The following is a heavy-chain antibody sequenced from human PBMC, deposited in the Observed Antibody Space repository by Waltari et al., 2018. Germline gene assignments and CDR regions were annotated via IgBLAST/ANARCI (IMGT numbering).Heavy chain of an antibody. CDR2: IYPGDSDT. V-gene: IGHV5-51*01. Sequence: VQLVQSGAEVKKPGESLKLSCKGSGYSFTTYWSGSVRQLPGKGLEWMGIIYPGDSDTRYSPSFQGQVTISADKSISTAYLQWSSLKASDTAMYYCARGSEEGTTTLGFGYWGQGTLVTVSS. J-gene: IGHJ4*02. CDR1: GYSFTTYW. CDR3: ARGSEEGTTTLGFGY. D-gene: IGHD4-17*01.